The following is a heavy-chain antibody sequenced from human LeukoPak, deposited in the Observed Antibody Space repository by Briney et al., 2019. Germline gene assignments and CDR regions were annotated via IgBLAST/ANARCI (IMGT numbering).Heavy chain of an antibody. D-gene: IGHD7-27*01. V-gene: IGHV3-7*01. CDR2: IKQDGSEK. CDR1: RFTFSSYW. CDR3: ARDGDLDSPTGTFDM. J-gene: IGHJ3*02. Sequence: AGGSLRLSCAASRFTFSSYWMSWVRQAPGKGLEWVANIKQDGSEKYYVDSVKRRFTISRDNAKNSLYLQMNSLRAEDTAVYYCARDGDLDSPTGTFDMWGQGTMVTVSS.